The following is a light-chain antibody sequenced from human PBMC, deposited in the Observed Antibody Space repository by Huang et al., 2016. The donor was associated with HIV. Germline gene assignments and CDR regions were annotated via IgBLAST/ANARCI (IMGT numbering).Light chain of an antibody. CDR1: QSVSNNY. CDR2: GAS. V-gene: IGKV3-20*01. CDR3: QQYGTSLPNI. J-gene: IGKJ5*01. Sequence: EIVLTQSPGILSLSPGQRATLSCWASQSVSNNYLAWYQQRPGQTPRLLIYGASSRATGISDRFSGSGSGTVFTLTISRLEPEDFAVYYCQQYGTSLPNIFGQGTRLEIK.